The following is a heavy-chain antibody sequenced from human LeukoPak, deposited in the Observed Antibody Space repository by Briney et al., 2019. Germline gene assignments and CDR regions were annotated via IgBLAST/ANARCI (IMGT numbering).Heavy chain of an antibody. Sequence: GSLLLSCAASGFTFSCYAMSWVRQAPGKGLEWVSAISGSGGSTYYADSVKGRFTISRDNSKNTLYLQMNSLRAGDTAVYYCAKSALYYYDSSGPPSGMDVWGKGTTVTVSS. V-gene: IGHV3-23*01. J-gene: IGHJ6*03. D-gene: IGHD3-22*01. CDR2: ISGSGGST. CDR3: AKSALYYYDSSGPPSGMDV. CDR1: GFTFSCYA.